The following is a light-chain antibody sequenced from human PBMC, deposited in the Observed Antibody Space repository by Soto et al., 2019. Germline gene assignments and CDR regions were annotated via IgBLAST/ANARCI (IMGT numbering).Light chain of an antibody. CDR1: QSVSSSY. V-gene: IGKV3-20*01. CDR3: QQYRT. J-gene: IGKJ1*01. CDR2: GAS. Sequence: EIVLTQSPGTLSFSPGEIATLSCRASQSVSSSYLAWYQQKPGQAPRLLIYGASSRATGIPDRFSGSGSGTDFTLTISRLEPEDFAVYYCQQYRTFGQGTKVDIK.